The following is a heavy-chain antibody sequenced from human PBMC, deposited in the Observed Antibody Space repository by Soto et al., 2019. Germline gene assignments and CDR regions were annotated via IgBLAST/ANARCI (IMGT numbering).Heavy chain of an antibody. CDR1: GGTFSSYT. J-gene: IGHJ6*02. V-gene: IGHV1-69*02. Sequence: QVQLVQSGAEVKKPGSSVKVSCKASGGTFSSYTISWVRQAPGQGLEWMGRIIPILGIANYAQKFQGRVTITADKSTSTAYMELSSLRSEDTAVYYCARQGVVPAAIGYYYYGMDVWGQGTTVTVSS. CDR3: ARQGVVPAAIGYYYYGMDV. CDR2: IIPILGIA. D-gene: IGHD2-2*01.